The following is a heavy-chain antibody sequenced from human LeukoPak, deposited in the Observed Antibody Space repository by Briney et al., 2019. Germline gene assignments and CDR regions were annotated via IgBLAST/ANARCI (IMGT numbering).Heavy chain of an antibody. CDR3: AKDESRHYYDSSGPTDY. Sequence: GGSLRLSCAASGFTFDDYAMHWVRQAPGKGLEWVSGISWNSGSIGYADSVKGRFTISRDNAKNSLYLQMNSLRAEDTALYYCAKDESRHYYDSSGPTDYWGQGTLVTVSS. J-gene: IGHJ4*02. D-gene: IGHD3-22*01. V-gene: IGHV3-9*01. CDR2: ISWNSGSI. CDR1: GFTFDDYA.